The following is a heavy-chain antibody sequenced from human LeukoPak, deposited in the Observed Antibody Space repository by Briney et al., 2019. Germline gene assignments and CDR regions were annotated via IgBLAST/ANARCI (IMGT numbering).Heavy chain of an antibody. J-gene: IGHJ4*02. Sequence: GRSLRLSCAASGFTFSSYAMHWVRQAPGKGLEWVAVISYDGSNKYYADSVKGRFTISRDNSKNTLYLQINSLRAEDTAVYYCARGYDSSGYYYSYFDYWGQGTLVTVSS. CDR1: GFTFSSYA. CDR3: ARGYDSSGYYYSYFDY. V-gene: IGHV3-30-3*01. CDR2: ISYDGSNK. D-gene: IGHD3-22*01.